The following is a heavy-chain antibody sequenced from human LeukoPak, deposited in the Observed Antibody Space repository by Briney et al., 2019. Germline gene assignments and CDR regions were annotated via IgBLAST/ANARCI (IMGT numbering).Heavy chain of an antibody. D-gene: IGHD2-2*01. CDR3: ARDRIRSSTKEPYYYYYGMDV. J-gene: IGHJ6*02. CDR2: IYYSGST. Sequence: SETLSLTCTVSGGSISSYYWSWIRQPPGKGLEWIGYIYYSGSTNYNPSLKSRVTISVDTSKNQFSLKLSSVTAADTAVYYCARDRIRSSTKEPYYYYYGMDVWGQGITVTVSS. V-gene: IGHV4-59*01. CDR1: GGSISSYY.